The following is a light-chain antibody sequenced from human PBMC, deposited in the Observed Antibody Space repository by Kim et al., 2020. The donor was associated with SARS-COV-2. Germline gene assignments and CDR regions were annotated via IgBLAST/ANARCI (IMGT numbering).Light chain of an antibody. CDR1: SSDVGGYNY. J-gene: IGLJ1*01. CDR3: SSYAGSNNLYV. V-gene: IGLV2-8*01. CDR2: EVT. Sequence: QSVTISCTGTSSDVGGYNYVSWYQQLPGKAPKLMIYEVTKRPSGGPDRFSGSKSGNTASLTVSGLQAEDEADYYCSSYAGSNNLYVFGTGTKVTVL.